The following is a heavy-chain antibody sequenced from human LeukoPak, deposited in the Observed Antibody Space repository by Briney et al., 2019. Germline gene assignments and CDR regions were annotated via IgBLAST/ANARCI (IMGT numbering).Heavy chain of an antibody. CDR1: GYTFTGYY. CDR2: INPNSGGT. Sequence: ASVKGSCKASGYTFTGYYMHWVRQAPGQGLEWMGWINPNSGGTNYAQKFQGRVTMTRDTSISTAYMELSRLRSDDTAVYYCARDGNPTYYDILTGPNPHYYYYYYMDVWGKGTTVTVSS. D-gene: IGHD3-9*01. CDR3: ARDGNPTYYDILTGPNPHYYYYYYMDV. J-gene: IGHJ6*03. V-gene: IGHV1-2*02.